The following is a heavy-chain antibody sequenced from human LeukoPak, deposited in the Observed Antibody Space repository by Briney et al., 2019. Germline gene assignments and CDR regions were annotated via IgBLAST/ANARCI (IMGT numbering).Heavy chain of an antibody. J-gene: IGHJ4*02. CDR2: IKEDGGET. CDR3: ARPVNRLFLF. V-gene: IGHV3-7*01. D-gene: IGHD2-21*01. CDR1: GFSLSGDW. Sequence: PGGSLRLSCVGSGFSLSGDWMTWVRQAPGTGLEWAANIKEDGGETYYVDSVKGRFTISRDNAKNSLYLQMNNLRAEDTAVYFCARPVNRLFLFWGPGTLVTVSS.